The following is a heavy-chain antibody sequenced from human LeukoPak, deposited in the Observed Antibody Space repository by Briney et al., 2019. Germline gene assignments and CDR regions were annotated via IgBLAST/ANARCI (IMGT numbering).Heavy chain of an antibody. J-gene: IGHJ4*02. CDR1: GYTFTGYY. Sequence: ASVKVSCKASGYTFTGYYMHWVRQAPGQGLEWMGRINPNSGGTNYAQKFQGRVTMTRDTSISTAYMELSRLRSDDRAVYYCARTRVTTVTTIDSWGQGTLVTVSS. D-gene: IGHD4-17*01. V-gene: IGHV1-2*06. CDR3: ARTRVTTVTTIDS. CDR2: INPNSGGT.